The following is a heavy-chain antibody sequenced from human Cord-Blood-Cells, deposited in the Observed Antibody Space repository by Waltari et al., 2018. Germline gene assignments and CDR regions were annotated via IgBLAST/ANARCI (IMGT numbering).Heavy chain of an antibody. CDR1: GYTFTGYY. CDR3: ARSFYCSGGSCYDAFDI. D-gene: IGHD2-15*01. Sequence: QLQLVQSGAAVKKPGASVKVSCKASGYTFTGYYMHWVRRPPGQGLEWMGWINPNSGGTNYAQKFQGRVTMTRDTSISTAYMELSRLRSDDTAVYYCARSFYCSGGSCYDAFDIWGQGTMVTVSS. CDR2: INPNSGGT. J-gene: IGHJ3*02. V-gene: IGHV1-2*02.